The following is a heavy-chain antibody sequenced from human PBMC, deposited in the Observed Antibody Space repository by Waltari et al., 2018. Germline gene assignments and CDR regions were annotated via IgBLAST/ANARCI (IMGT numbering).Heavy chain of an antibody. Sequence: QVQLVQSGSELKKPGASVRVSCKASGYTFASYAMNWLRQAPGQGLEWMGWINTNTGNPTYAKGFTGRFVFSLDTSVSTAYLKISSLKAEDTAVYYCASGTPYIAAAGTDHRFDYWGQGTLVTVSS. V-gene: IGHV7-4-1*02. J-gene: IGHJ4*02. CDR1: GYTFASYA. CDR3: ASGTPYIAAAGTDHRFDY. CDR2: INTNTGNP. D-gene: IGHD6-13*01.